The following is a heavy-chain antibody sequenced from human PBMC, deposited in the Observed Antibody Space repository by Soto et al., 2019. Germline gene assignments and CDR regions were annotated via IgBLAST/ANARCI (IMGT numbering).Heavy chain of an antibody. CDR2: IYWDDDK. V-gene: IGHV2-5*02. J-gene: IGHJ5*02. D-gene: IGHD1-1*01. CDR3: AHRLPYNSNWNTGWFDP. CDR1: GFSLSTSGVG. Sequence: SGPTLVNPTQTLTLTCTFSGFSLSTSGVGVGWIHQPPGKALEWLVVIYWDDDKRYSPSLKSRLTITKYTSKNQVVLKMTDMDPVDTATYYCAHRLPYNSNWNTGWFDPWGQGTLVTVSS.